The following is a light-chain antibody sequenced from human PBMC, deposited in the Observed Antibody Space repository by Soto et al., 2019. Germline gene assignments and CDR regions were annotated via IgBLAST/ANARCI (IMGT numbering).Light chain of an antibody. V-gene: IGLV1-44*01. CDR1: RSDIGTNT. CDR3: AGWDDSLNGLV. J-gene: IGLJ3*02. Sequence: QSVLTQPPSASGTPGQRGTISCSGGRSDIGTNTVNWYQQFPGTAPKLLIYGDNQRPSGVPDRFSGSKSGSSASLAISGLLSEDEADYYCAGWDDSLNGLVFGGGTKLTVL. CDR2: GDN.